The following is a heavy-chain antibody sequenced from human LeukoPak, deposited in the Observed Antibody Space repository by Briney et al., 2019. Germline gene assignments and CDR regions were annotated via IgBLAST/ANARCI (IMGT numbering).Heavy chain of an antibody. CDR2: ISWNSGSI. V-gene: IGHV3-9*01. CDR3: AKDARRWSSSWYRNWFDP. CDR1: GFTFDDYA. Sequence: GRSLRLSCAASGFTFDDYAMHWVRQAPGKGLEWVSGISWNSGSIGYADSVKGRFTISRDNAKNSLYLQMNSLRAEDTALYYCAKDARRWSSSWYRNWFDPWGQGTLVTVSS. D-gene: IGHD6-13*01. J-gene: IGHJ5*02.